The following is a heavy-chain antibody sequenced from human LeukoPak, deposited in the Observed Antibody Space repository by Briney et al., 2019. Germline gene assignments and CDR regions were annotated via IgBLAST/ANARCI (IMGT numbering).Heavy chain of an antibody. V-gene: IGHV4-59*01. D-gene: IGHD5-18*01. CDR2: IYFDGTT. CDR3: ARERGDTAAPDAFDF. CDR1: GGSISRYY. Sequence: SDTLSLTCGVSGGSISRYYWSWIRQAPGKGLEWIGYIYFDGTTNYSPSLKRRVTISLDTSKNQFSLKLRSVTAADTAVYYCARERGDTAAPDAFDFWGQGRLVTVAS. J-gene: IGHJ3*01.